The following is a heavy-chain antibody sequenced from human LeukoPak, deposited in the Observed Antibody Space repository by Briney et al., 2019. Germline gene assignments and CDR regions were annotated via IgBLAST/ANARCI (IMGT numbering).Heavy chain of an antibody. CDR2: IYYSGST. CDR1: GGSIRSYY. J-gene: IGHJ4*02. V-gene: IGHV4-59*01. CDR3: ARTRDTSGYPYYFDY. Sequence: SETLSLTCIVSGGSIRSYYWSWLRQPPGKGLEWIGYIYYSGSTNYNPSVKSRVTISVDTSKNQFSLKLSSVTAADTAVYYCARTRDTSGYPYYFDYWGQGILVTVSS. D-gene: IGHD3-22*01.